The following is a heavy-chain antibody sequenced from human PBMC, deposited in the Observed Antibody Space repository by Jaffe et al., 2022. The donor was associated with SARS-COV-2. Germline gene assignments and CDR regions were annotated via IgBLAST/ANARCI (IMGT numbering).Heavy chain of an antibody. V-gene: IGHV4-59*01. CDR3: ARDGGAAGLL. CDR2: IYYSGST. J-gene: IGHJ4*02. D-gene: IGHD6-13*01. CDR1: GGSISSYY. Sequence: QVQLQESGPGLVKPSETLSLTCTVSGGSISSYYWSWIRQPPGKGLEWIGYIYYSGSTNYNPSLKSRVTISVDTSKNQFSLKLSSVTAADTAVYYCARDGGAAGLLWGQGTLVTVSS.